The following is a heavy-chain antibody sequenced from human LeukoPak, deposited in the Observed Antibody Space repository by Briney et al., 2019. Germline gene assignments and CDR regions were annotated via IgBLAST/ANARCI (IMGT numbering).Heavy chain of an antibody. CDR1: GFTVRSNY. CDR3: ARRLRRNYFDY. Sequence: GGSLRLSCAASGFTVRSNYMSWVRQAPGKGLEWVSVIYSGGSTYYADSVKGRFTILRDNAKNSLYLQMNSLRAEDTAVYYCARRLRRNYFDYWGQGTLVTVSS. D-gene: IGHD4-17*01. CDR2: IYSGGST. J-gene: IGHJ4*02. V-gene: IGHV3-53*01.